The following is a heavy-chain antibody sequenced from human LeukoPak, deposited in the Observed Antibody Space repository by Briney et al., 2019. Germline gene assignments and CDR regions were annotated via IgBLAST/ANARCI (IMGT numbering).Heavy chain of an antibody. V-gene: IGHV4-59*01. CDR3: AKQKLDSGSGHYYFDY. J-gene: IGHJ4*02. CDR2: IHYSGTT. Sequence: KPSETLSLTCTVSRVSISGSYWSWLRQPPGKGLEWIGYIHYSGTTRYNPSLESRTSISVDMSKNQFSLRLSSVTAADTATYYCAKQKLDSGSGHYYFDYWGQGTLVTVSS. D-gene: IGHD2-15*01. CDR1: RVSISGSY.